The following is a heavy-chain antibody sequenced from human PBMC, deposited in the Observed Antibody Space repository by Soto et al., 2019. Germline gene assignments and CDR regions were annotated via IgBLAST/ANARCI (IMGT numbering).Heavy chain of an antibody. V-gene: IGHV1-18*01. J-gene: IGHJ5*02. CDR3: ARGPTIAVAGTWFDP. D-gene: IGHD6-19*01. CDR2: ISAYNGNT. CDR1: GGTFTNYA. Sequence: ASVKVSCKASGGTFTNYAFSWVRQAPGQGLEWMGWISAYNGNTNYAQKLQGRVTMTTDTSTSTAYMELRSLRSDDTAAYYYARGPTIAVAGTWFDPWGQGTLVTVSS.